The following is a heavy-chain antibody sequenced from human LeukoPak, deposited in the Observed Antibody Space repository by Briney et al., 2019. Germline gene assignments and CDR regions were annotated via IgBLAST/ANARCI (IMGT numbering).Heavy chain of an antibody. J-gene: IGHJ5*02. CDR2: IYPGDSDT. Sequence: NRGESLKISFKGSGYSFTSYWSGWVRQMPGKGLEWMGIIYPGDSDTRYSPSFQAQVTISADKSISTACLQWSSLKASDTAMYYCARGPTWIQLWLHWFDPWGQGTLVTVSS. V-gene: IGHV5-51*01. CDR1: GYSFTSYW. D-gene: IGHD5-18*01. CDR3: ARGPTWIQLWLHWFDP.